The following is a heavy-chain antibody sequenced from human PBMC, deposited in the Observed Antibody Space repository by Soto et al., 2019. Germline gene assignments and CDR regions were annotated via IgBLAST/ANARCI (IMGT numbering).Heavy chain of an antibody. D-gene: IGHD3-3*01. CDR2: IKQDGSEK. V-gene: IGHV3-7*03. CDR1: GFTFSSYW. J-gene: IGHJ6*02. CDR3: ARAGWDNYDFWSGSRGYYGMDV. Sequence: QPGGSLRLSCAASGFTFSSYWMSWVRQAPGKGLEWVANIKQDGSEKYYVDSVKGRFTISRDNAKNSLYLQMNSLRAEDTAVYYCARAGWDNYDFWSGSRGYYGMDVWGQGTTVTVSS.